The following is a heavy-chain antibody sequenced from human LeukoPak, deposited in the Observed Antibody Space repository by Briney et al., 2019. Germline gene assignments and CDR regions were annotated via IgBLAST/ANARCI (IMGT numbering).Heavy chain of an antibody. CDR2: IGTAGDT. V-gene: IGHV3-13*01. CDR1: GFTFSDYD. Sequence: GGSLRLSCAASGFTFSDYDMHWVRQATGKGLEWVSAIGTAGDTYYTGSVKGRFTISRENAKNSLYLQMNSMRAGDTAVYYCARVAKERVGGVYYFDYWGQGTLVTVSS. D-gene: IGHD1-1*01. CDR3: ARVAKERVGGVYYFDY. J-gene: IGHJ4*02.